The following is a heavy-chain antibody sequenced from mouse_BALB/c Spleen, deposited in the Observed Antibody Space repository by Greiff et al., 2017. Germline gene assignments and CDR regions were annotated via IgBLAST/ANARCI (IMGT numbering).Heavy chain of an antibody. CDR2: IDPANGNT. Sequence: EVQLQQSGAELVKPGASVKLSCTASGFNIKDTYMHWVKQRPEQGLEWIGRIDPANGNTKYDPKFQGKATITADTSSNTAYLQLSSLTSEDTAVYYCARDHNYGYGDYWGQGTTLTVSS. D-gene: IGHD1-2*01. V-gene: IGHV14-3*02. J-gene: IGHJ2*01. CDR1: GFNIKDTY. CDR3: ARDHNYGYGDY.